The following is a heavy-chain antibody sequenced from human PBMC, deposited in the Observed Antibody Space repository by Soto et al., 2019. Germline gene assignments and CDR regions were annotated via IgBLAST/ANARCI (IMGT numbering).Heavy chain of an antibody. V-gene: IGHV3-23*01. CDR3: AKEGAMVSYFDY. CDR2: ISGSGSRT. Sequence: GASVKVSCKASGGTFSSYSMSWVRQAPGKGLEWVSGISGSGSRTYYADSMKGRFTISRDNSKNTLYLQMNSLRAEDTAVYYCAKEGAMVSYFDYWGQGTLVTVSS. CDR1: GGTFSSYS. J-gene: IGHJ4*02. D-gene: IGHD5-18*01.